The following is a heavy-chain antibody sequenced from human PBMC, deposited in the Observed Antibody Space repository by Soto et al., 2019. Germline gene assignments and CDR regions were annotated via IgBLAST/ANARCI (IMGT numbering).Heavy chain of an antibody. D-gene: IGHD3-3*01. CDR2: ISYDGSNK. Sequence: GGSLRPSRASPRFTLSTYAMYRVREAPGKRVGWVAVISYDGSNKYYADSVKGRFTISRDNSKNTLYLQMNSLRAEDTAVYYCAKATTYYDFWSGYYPYYYYGMDVWGQGT. CDR3: AKATTYYDFWSGYYPYYYYGMDV. J-gene: IGHJ6*02. CDR1: RFTLSTYA. V-gene: IGHV3-30*18.